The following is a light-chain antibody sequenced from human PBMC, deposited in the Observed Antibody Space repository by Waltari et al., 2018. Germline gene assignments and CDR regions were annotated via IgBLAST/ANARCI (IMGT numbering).Light chain of an antibody. CDR3: LLYYGATQRV. Sequence: QTVVTQEPSLTVSPGGTVTLTCASSTGAVTGAHYATWFQQKPGQSPTALIYTTTKEHSWTPGRFSGSLVGGKAALTLSHAQPEDEAEYYCLLYYGATQRVFGTGTKVTVL. CDR2: TTT. J-gene: IGLJ1*01. CDR1: TGAVTGAHY. V-gene: IGLV7-43*01.